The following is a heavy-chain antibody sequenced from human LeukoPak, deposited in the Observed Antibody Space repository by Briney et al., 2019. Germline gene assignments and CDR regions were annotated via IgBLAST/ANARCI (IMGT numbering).Heavy chain of an antibody. Sequence: ASVKVSCKASGYTFNSYGISWVRQAPGQGVEWMGWISAYNSNTNYAQKLQGRVTMTTDTSTSTAYMELRSLRSDDTAVYYCARSHWGSQVAFDIWGQGTMVTVSS. CDR1: GYTFNSYG. V-gene: IGHV1-18*01. J-gene: IGHJ3*02. CDR2: ISAYNSNT. CDR3: ARSHWGSQVAFDI. D-gene: IGHD3-16*01.